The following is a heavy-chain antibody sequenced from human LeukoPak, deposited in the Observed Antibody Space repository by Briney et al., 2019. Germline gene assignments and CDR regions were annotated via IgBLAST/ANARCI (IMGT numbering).Heavy chain of an antibody. CDR1: GGSFSDYY. V-gene: IGHV4-34*01. CDR3: ARLGNYYGDY. CDR2: IYYSGST. J-gene: IGHJ4*02. D-gene: IGHD1-26*01. Sequence: SETLSLTCAVYGGSFSDYYWSWIRQPPGKGLEWIGSIYYSGSTYYNPSLKSRVTISVDTSKNQFSLKLSSVTAADTAVYYCARLGNYYGDYWGQGTLVTVSS.